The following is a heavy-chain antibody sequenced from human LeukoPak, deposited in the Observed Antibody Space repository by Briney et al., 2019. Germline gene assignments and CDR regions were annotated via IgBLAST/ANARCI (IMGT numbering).Heavy chain of an antibody. Sequence: SETLSLTCTVSDYSIRSGYYWGWIRQPPGKGLEWIGGIYHSGSTYYNPSLKSRVTISVDTSKNQFSLKLNSVTAADTAVYYCARGYSSGWLYGMDVWGQGTTVTASS. V-gene: IGHV4-38-2*02. J-gene: IGHJ6*02. CDR3: ARGYSSGWLYGMDV. D-gene: IGHD6-19*01. CDR2: IYHSGST. CDR1: DYSIRSGYY.